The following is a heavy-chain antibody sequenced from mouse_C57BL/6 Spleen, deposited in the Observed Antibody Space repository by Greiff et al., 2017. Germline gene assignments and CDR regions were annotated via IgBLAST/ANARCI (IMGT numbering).Heavy chain of an antibody. D-gene: IGHD1-1*01. Sequence: QVQLQQSGAELARPGASVKLSCKASGYTFTSYGISWVKQRTGQGLEWIGEIYPRSGNTYYNEKFKGKATLTADKSSSTAYMELRSRTSEDSAVYFCARDDGPYYAMDYWGQGTSVTVSS. CDR3: ARDDGPYYAMDY. CDR1: GYTFTSYG. V-gene: IGHV1-81*01. CDR2: IYPRSGNT. J-gene: IGHJ4*01.